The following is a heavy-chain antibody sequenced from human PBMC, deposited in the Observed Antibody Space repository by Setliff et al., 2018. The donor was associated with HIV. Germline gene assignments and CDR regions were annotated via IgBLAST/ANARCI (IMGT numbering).Heavy chain of an antibody. CDR3: ARHKTHPFDS. CDR1: GGSITSTTYQ. J-gene: IGHJ4*02. Sequence: SETLSLTCTVSGGSITSTTYQWAWIRQPPGKGLEWIANIYDSGSTHYNPSLKSRVTISVDTSKNQFSLKLISVTAADTAVYYCARHKTHPFDSWGQGALVTVSS. CDR2: IYDSGST. V-gene: IGHV4-39*01.